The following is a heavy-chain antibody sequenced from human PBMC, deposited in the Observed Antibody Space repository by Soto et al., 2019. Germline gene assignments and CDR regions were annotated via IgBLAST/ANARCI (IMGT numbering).Heavy chain of an antibody. V-gene: IGHV4-4*02. J-gene: IGHJ3*02. Sequence: SETLSLTCAVSGGSISSINWWSWVRQPPGKGLEWIGEIYHSGSTNYNPSLKSRVTISVDKSKNQFSLKLISVTAADTSVYYCARGDCSGGSRYSVAIWGQGTMVTVSS. D-gene: IGHD2-15*01. CDR2: IYHSGST. CDR3: ARGDCSGGSRYSVAI. CDR1: GGSISSINW.